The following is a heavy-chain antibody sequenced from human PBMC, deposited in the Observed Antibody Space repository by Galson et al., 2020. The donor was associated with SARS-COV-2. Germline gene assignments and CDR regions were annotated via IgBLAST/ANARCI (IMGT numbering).Heavy chain of an antibody. CDR1: GYSFSTYW. V-gene: IGHV5-51*01. CDR3: ARHRTSLAKVTPVDY. D-gene: IGHD4-17*01. J-gene: IGHJ4*02. CDR2: IFPGDSDT. Sequence: GESLKISCQGSGYSFSTYWIAWVRQMPGKGLEWIGVIFPGDSDTTYSPSFQGQVTIPADKSINTAYLQWSSLRASDTAFYYCARHRTSLAKVTPVDYWGQGTLVTVSS.